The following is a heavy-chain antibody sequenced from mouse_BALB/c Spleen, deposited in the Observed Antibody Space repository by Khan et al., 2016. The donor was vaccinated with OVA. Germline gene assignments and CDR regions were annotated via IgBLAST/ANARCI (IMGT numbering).Heavy chain of an antibody. CDR1: GYSITSDYA. Sequence: EVQLQESGPGLVKPSQSLSLTCTVTGYSITSDYAWNWIRQFPGNKLEWMGYISYSGSTSYNPSLKSRISITRDTSKNQFFLQLNSVTTGDTATYDCARRAYYANWYFDVWGEGTTVTVSS. V-gene: IGHV3-2*02. CDR3: ARRAYYANWYFDV. J-gene: IGHJ1*01. CDR2: ISYSGST. D-gene: IGHD1-1*02.